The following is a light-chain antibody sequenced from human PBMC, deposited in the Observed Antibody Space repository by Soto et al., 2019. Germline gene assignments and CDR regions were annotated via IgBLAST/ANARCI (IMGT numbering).Light chain of an antibody. J-gene: IGLJ1*01. CDR1: SSDVGSYNL. CDR2: EVS. V-gene: IGLV2-23*02. CDR3: CSYGGRSTYV. Sequence: QSALTQPASVSGSPGQSITISCTGTSSDVGSYNLVSWYQQHPGKAPKLMIYEVSKRPSGVSNRFSGSKSANTASLTISGLQADDEVDYYCCSYGGRSTYVFGTGTKVTVL.